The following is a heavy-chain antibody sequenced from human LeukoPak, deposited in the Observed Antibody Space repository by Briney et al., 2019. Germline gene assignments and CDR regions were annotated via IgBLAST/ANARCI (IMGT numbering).Heavy chain of an antibody. V-gene: IGHV3-7*01. CDR1: GFTLNRSW. J-gene: IGHJ4*02. CDR3: AIWTPGNY. Sequence: GGSLRLSCATSGFTLNRSWMNWVRQAPGKGLEWVANMDPSGSHKRCMDSVEGRFTISKDSPGTSFYLEMYNMRDEDTAIYYCAIWTPGNYWGQGSLVTVSS. D-gene: IGHD1-1*01. CDR2: MDPSGSHK.